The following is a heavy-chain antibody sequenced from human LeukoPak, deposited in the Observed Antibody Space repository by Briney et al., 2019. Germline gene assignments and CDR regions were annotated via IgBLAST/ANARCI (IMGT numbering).Heavy chain of an antibody. CDR2: ISAYNGNT. J-gene: IGHJ6*02. CDR1: GYTFTSYG. V-gene: IGHV1-18*01. D-gene: IGHD3-10*01. Sequence: AVKVSCKASGYTFTSYGISWVRPAPAQGLEWMGWISAYNGNTNYPQKLQGRFTMTTEKSTSIAFVASRSLRSDDTAVDSCAKSYGSGQLWDYYYYCGMDVWGQGTTVTVSS. CDR3: AKSYGSGQLWDYYYYCGMDV.